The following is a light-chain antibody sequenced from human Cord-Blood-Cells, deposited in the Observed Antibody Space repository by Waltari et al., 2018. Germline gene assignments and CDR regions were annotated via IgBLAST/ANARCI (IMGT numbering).Light chain of an antibody. J-gene: IGLJ2*01. Sequence: QSALTQPASVSGSPGQSITISCTGTSSDVGSYNLVSWYQQHPGKAPTRLIYEGSKRPSGVSNRFSGSKSCNTASLTISGLQAEDEADYYCFSYAGSSTFVVFGGGTKLTVL. CDR1: SSDVGSYNL. CDR2: EGS. CDR3: FSYAGSSTFVV. V-gene: IGLV2-23*03.